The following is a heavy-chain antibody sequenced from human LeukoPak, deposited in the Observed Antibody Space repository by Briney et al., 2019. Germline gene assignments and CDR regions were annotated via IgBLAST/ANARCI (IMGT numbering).Heavy chain of an antibody. J-gene: IGHJ5*02. Sequence: PGGSLRLSCVASGFTFSNYWMHWVRQPPGKGLVWVSRIYVDERTTNYADSVKGRFTISRDNAKNTVYLEMNSLSVEDTATYYCIRDFRSADLWGQGTLVTVTS. CDR1: GFTFSNYW. CDR2: IYVDERTT. CDR3: IRDFRSADL. V-gene: IGHV3-74*01.